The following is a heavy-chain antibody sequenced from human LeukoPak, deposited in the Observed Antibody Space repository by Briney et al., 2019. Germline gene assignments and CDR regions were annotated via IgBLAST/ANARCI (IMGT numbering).Heavy chain of an antibody. CDR3: AKARYSSSWYYFDY. CDR2: ISGSGGST. D-gene: IGHD6-13*01. V-gene: IGHV3-23*01. CDR1: GFTFSSYA. J-gene: IGHJ4*02. Sequence: PGGSLRLSCAASGFTFSSYAMSWVRQAPGKGLEGVSAISGSGGSTYYADSVKGRLTISRDNSKNTLYLQMNSLRAEDTAVYYCAKARYSSSWYYFDYWGQGTLVTVSS.